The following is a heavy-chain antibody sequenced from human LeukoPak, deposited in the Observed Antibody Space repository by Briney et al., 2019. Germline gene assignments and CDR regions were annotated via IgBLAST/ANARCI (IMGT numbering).Heavy chain of an antibody. D-gene: IGHD2-2*01. CDR3: ARGVEYQLRLYSWFDP. V-gene: IGHV1-69*06. J-gene: IGHJ5*02. CDR1: GGTFSSYA. CDR2: IIPIFGTA. Sequence: GASVKVSCKASGGTFSSYAISWVRQAPGQGLEWMGGIIPIFGTANYAQKFQGRVTITADKSTSTAYMELSSLRSDDTAVYYCARGVEYQLRLYSWFDPWGQGTLVTVSS.